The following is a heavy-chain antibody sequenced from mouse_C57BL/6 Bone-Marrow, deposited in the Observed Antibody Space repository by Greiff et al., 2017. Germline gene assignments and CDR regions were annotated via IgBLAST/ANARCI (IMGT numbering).Heavy chain of an antibody. Sequence: EVKLMESGGGLVKPGGSLKLSCAASGFNFSSYTMSWVRQSPEKRLEWVATISSGGSYNYYPASVQGRFTISRDNAKNTLYLQMSSLKSEDTAMYYCARHDPGTTGDDWGQGTTLTVSS. CDR2: ISSGGSYN. CDR1: GFNFSSYT. CDR3: ARHDPGTTGDD. J-gene: IGHJ2*01. D-gene: IGHD4-1*01. V-gene: IGHV5-6-4*02.